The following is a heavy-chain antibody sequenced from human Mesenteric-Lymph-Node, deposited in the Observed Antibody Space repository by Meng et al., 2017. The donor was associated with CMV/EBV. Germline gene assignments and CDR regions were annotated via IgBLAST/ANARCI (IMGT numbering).Heavy chain of an antibody. CDR3: ARDRLYIVVVPAELGMDV. CDR1: GYTFTGYY. CDR2: INPNSGGT. J-gene: IGHJ6*02. V-gene: IGHV1-2*02. D-gene: IGHD2-2*01. Sequence: ASVKVSCKASGYTFTGYYMHWVRQAPGQGLEWMGWINPNSGGTNYAQKFQGRVTMTRDTSIGTAYMELSRLRSDDTAVYYCARDRLYIVVVPAELGMDVWGQGTTVTVSS.